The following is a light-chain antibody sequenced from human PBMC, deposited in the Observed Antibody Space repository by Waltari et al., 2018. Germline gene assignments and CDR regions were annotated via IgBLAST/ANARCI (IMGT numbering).Light chain of an antibody. Sequence: QSVLTQPPSVSGAPGQRVTISCTGSSSNIGARDGVHWYQQLPGTAPRLLIYGNNNRPSGVPDRLSGSKSGTSASLAITGLQAEDEADYYCQSYDGSHGVFGGGTKLTVL. CDR1: SSNIGARDG. CDR3: QSYDGSHGV. J-gene: IGLJ2*01. CDR2: GNN. V-gene: IGLV1-40*01.